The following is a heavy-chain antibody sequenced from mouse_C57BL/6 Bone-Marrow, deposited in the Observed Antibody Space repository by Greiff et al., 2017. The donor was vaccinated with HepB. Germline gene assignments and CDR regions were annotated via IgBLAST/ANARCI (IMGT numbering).Heavy chain of an antibody. CDR2: IYPRSGNT. D-gene: IGHD2-3*01. Sequence: VQLQQSGAELARPGASVKLSCKASGYTFTSYGISWVKQRTGQGLEWIGEIYPRSGNTYYNEKFKGKAKLTADKSSSTAYMELRSLTSEDSAVYFCARAPDGYYAWFAYWGQGTLVTVSA. V-gene: IGHV1-81*01. CDR3: ARAPDGYYAWFAY. J-gene: IGHJ3*01. CDR1: GYTFTSYG.